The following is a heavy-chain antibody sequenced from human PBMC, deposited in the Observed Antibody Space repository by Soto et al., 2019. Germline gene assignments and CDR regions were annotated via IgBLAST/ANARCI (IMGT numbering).Heavy chain of an antibody. Sequence: GGSLRLSFAASGFTFSSYWMSWVRQAPGKGLEWVANIKQDGSEKYYVDSVKGRFTISRDNAKNSLYLQMNSLKAEDTAVYYCARDPIQSDAFDIWGQGTMVTVSS. CDR2: IKQDGSEK. CDR1: GFTFSSYW. V-gene: IGHV3-7*01. CDR3: ARDPIQSDAFDI. J-gene: IGHJ3*02. D-gene: IGHD5-18*01.